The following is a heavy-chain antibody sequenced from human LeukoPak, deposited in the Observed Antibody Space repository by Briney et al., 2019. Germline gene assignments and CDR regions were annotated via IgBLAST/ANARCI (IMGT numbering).Heavy chain of an antibody. J-gene: IGHJ4*02. Sequence: SETLSLTCTVSGGSISSSSYYWGWIRQPPGKGLEWIGSIYYSGSTCYNPSLKSRVTISVDTSKNQFSLKLSSVTAADTAVYFCARSSRGLGYDFPFDYRGQGTLVTVSS. CDR2: IYYSGST. CDR1: GGSISSSSYY. D-gene: IGHD3-3*01. V-gene: IGHV4-39*07. CDR3: ARSSRGLGYDFPFDY.